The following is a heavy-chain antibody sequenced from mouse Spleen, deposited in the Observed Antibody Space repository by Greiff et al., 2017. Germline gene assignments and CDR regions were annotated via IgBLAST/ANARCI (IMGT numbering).Heavy chain of an antibody. J-gene: IGHJ2*01. CDR1: GFDFSRYW. CDR3: ARQRGLTLYYFDY. CDR2: INPDSSTI. D-gene: IGHD4-1*01. Sequence: EVQGVESGGGLVQPGGSLKLSCAASGFDFSRYWMSWVRQAPGKGLEWIGEINPDSSTINYTPSLKDKFIISRDNAKNTLYLQMSKVRSEDTALYYCARQRGLTLYYFDYWGQGTTLTVSS. V-gene: IGHV4-1*02.